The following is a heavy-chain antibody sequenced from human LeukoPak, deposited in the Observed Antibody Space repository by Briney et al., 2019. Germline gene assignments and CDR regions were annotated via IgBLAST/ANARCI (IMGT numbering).Heavy chain of an antibody. J-gene: IGHJ3*02. D-gene: IGHD3-22*01. CDR3: ARDARRRYYYDSSGTDAFDT. CDR2: IYHSGST. CDR1: GYSISSGYY. V-gene: IGHV4-38-2*02. Sequence: SETLSLTCTVSGYSISSGYYWGWIRQPPGKGLEWIGSIYHSGSTYYNPSLKSRVTISVDTSKNQFSLKLSSVTAADTAVYYCARDARRRYYYDSSGTDAFDTWGQGTMVTVSS.